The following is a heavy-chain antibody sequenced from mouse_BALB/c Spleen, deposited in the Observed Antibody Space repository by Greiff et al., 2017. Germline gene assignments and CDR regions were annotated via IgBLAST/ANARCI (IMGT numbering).Heavy chain of an antibody. CDR2: ISYDGSN. V-gene: IGHV3-6*02. J-gene: IGHJ3*01. CDR3: ARKGDGFAY. CDR1: GYSITSCYY. D-gene: IGHD3-3*01. Sequence: EVQRVESGPGLVKPSQSLSLTCSVTGYSITSCYYWNWIRQFPGNQLEWMGYISYDGSNNYNPSLKNRISITRDTSKNQFFLKLNSVTTEDTATYYCARKGDGFAYWGQGTLVTVSA.